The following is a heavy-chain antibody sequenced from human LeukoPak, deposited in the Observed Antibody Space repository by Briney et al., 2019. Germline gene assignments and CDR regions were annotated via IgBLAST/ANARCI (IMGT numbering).Heavy chain of an antibody. CDR1: GFTFSSYS. CDR3: ASNDYNNYPNRFDP. J-gene: IGHJ5*02. V-gene: IGHV3-48*01. D-gene: IGHD4-11*01. Sequence: PGGSLRLSCTASGFTFSSYSMNWVRQAPGKGLDWVSYISRTSSSIYYADSVQGRFTISRDNAKNSLYLQMTSLRAEDTAVYYCASNDYNNYPNRFDPWGQGTLVTVSS. CDR2: ISRTSSSI.